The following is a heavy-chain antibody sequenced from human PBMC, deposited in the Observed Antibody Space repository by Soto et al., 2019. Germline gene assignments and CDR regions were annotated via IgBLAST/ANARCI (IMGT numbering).Heavy chain of an antibody. V-gene: IGHV4-39*01. CDR2: IYYSGST. J-gene: IGHJ4*02. CDR3: ARHEAPSGWYFDY. CDR1: GGSISSSSYY. D-gene: IGHD6-19*01. Sequence: SETLSLTCTVSGGSISSSSYYWGWIRQPPGKGLEWIGSIYYSGSTYYNPSPKSRVTISVDTSKSQFSLKLSSVTAADTAVYYCARHEAPSGWYFDYWGQGTLVTVSS.